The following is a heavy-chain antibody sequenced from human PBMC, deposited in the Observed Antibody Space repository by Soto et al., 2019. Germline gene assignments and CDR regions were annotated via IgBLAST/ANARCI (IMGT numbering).Heavy chain of an antibody. CDR2: IYYSGST. D-gene: IGHD2-2*01. Sequence: SETLSLTCTVSGGSISIGGYYWSCIRQHLGKGLEWIGYIYYSGSTYYNPSLKSRVTISVDTSKNQFSLKLSSVTAADTAVYYCASSLGAIGYCSSTSCQGWFDPWGQGTLVTVSS. V-gene: IGHV4-31*03. J-gene: IGHJ5*02. CDR1: GGSISIGGYY. CDR3: ASSLGAIGYCSSTSCQGWFDP.